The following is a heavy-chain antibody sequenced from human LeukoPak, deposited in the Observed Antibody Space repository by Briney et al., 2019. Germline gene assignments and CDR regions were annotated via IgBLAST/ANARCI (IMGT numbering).Heavy chain of an antibody. CDR2: MSSDGSKK. CDR1: GFTFGSNG. CDR3: ARGRGSWSFDC. D-gene: IGHD6-13*01. Sequence: GPSLRLSCAASGFTFGSNGMQWVRQAPGKGMEWVAAMSSDGSKKHYADSVKGRFSISRDTSKSTLYLQMDSLRIVDTAVYYCARGRGSWSFDCWGQGTLVTVSS. J-gene: IGHJ4*02. V-gene: IGHV3-30*03.